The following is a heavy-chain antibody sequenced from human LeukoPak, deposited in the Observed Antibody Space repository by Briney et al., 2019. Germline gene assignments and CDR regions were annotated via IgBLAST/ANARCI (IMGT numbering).Heavy chain of an antibody. Sequence: SETLSLTCIVSGASISDYYWSWIRQPAGKGLEWVGRINTSGSTNYKPSLKSRLTMSVDTSQRQYSRRLTSVTAADTAVYYCAREVVASSPRPLDSWGQGTLVTVSS. V-gene: IGHV4-4*07. D-gene: IGHD2-15*01. CDR2: INTSGST. CDR3: AREVVASSPRPLDS. J-gene: IGHJ4*02. CDR1: GASISDYY.